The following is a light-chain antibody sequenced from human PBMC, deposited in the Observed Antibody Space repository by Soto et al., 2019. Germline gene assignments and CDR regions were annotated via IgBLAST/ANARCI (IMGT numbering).Light chain of an antibody. CDR1: QGISSY. CDR3: QHYNSYSEA. Sequence: DIQLTQSPSYLSASVGDRVTITFRASQGISSYLAWYQQKPGKAPKALIYATSTLQSGVPSRFSGSGSGTEFTLTISSLQPDDFATYYCQHYNSYSEAFGQGTKVDIK. V-gene: IGKV1-9*01. CDR2: ATS. J-gene: IGKJ1*01.